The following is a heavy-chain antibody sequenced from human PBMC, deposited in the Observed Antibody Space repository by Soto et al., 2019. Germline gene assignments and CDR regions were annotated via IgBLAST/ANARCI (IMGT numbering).Heavy chain of an antibody. Sequence: ASVKVSCKSSGYPFTHYGITWIRQAPGQGLEWMGWISPFNGNTNYGQTLQGRVTLTTETSTSTVYMELRSLRSEDTAVYYCARVGQNYYGMDVWGQGTTVTVSS. J-gene: IGHJ6*02. CDR1: GYPFTHYG. V-gene: IGHV1-18*01. CDR2: ISPFNGNT. CDR3: ARVGQNYYGMDV. D-gene: IGHD3-3*01.